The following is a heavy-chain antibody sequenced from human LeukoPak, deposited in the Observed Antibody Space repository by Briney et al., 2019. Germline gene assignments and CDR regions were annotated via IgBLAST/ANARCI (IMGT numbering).Heavy chain of an antibody. CDR1: GFIFSSYW. Sequence: GGSLRLSCAASGFIFSSYWMHWFRQGPGKGLVWVSRISTDGSSTSYADSVKGRFTISRDNAKNTLYLQMNRLRAEDTAVYYCTKDPNGDYVGAFDFWGQGTMVTVSS. CDR3: TKDPNGDYVGAFDF. D-gene: IGHD4-17*01. J-gene: IGHJ3*01. V-gene: IGHV3-74*01. CDR2: ISTDGSST.